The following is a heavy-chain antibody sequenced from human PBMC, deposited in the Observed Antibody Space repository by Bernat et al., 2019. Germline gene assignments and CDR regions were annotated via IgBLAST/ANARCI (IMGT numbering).Heavy chain of an antibody. CDR3: ASLPDLWFGELLTLP. CDR1: GGSISSSSYY. Sequence: QLQLQESGPGLVKPSETLSLTCTVSGGSISSSSYYWGWIRQPPGKGLEWVGSIYYSGSTYYNPSLKSRVTISVDTSKSQFSLKLSALTAADTAVYYCASLPDLWFGELLTLPWGQGTMVTVSS. D-gene: IGHD3-10*01. J-gene: IGHJ3*01. CDR2: IYYSGST. V-gene: IGHV4-39*01.